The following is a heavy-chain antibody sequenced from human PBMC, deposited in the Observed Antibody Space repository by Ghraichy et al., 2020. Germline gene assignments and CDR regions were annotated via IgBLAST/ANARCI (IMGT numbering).Heavy chain of an antibody. Sequence: GGSLRLSCAASGFIFSTSWMSWVRHAPGKGLEWVANMKGDGSETYYVASVKGRFTISRDNAMNSLYLQMNSLRAEDTAVYYCGKAMDVWGQGTTVTVSS. J-gene: IGHJ6*02. CDR2: MKGDGSET. V-gene: IGHV3-7*04. CDR1: GFIFSTSW. CDR3: GKAMDV.